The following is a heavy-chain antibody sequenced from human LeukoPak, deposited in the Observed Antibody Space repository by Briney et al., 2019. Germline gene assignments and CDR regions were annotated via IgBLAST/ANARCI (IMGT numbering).Heavy chain of an antibody. Sequence: GRSLRLSCTASGFTFGDYAMSWVRQAPGKGLEWVCFIRSKAYGGTTEYAASVKGRFTISRDDSKSIAYLQMNSLKTEDTAVYYCTRGGYGDYGFDYWGQGTLVTVSS. CDR1: GFTFGDYA. V-gene: IGHV3-49*04. J-gene: IGHJ4*02. CDR3: TRGGYGDYGFDY. D-gene: IGHD4-17*01. CDR2: IRSKAYGGTT.